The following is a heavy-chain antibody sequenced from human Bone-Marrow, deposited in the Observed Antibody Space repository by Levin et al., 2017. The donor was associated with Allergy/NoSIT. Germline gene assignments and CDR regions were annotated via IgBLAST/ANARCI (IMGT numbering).Heavy chain of an antibody. CDR1: GFTIGSYA. J-gene: IGHJ4*02. D-gene: IGHD3-10*01. Sequence: GESLKISCTASGFTIGSYAMNWVRQPPGKGLEWVSVIGDFGDGAYYAGSVKGRFTISRDMSKNTLYLQMNSLRAEDTAMYYCARGITDSSFSAKDFWGQGTLVYVSS. CDR3: ARGITDSSFSAKDF. V-gene: IGHV3-23*01. CDR2: IGDFGDGA.